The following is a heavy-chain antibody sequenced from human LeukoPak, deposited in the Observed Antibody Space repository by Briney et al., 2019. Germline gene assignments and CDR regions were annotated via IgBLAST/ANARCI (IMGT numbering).Heavy chain of an antibody. CDR3: ARDFHYYGSGSYGY. Sequence: GGSLRLSCAASGFTFSSYGMHWVRQAPGKGLEWVAVIWYDGSNKYYADSVKGRFTISRDNSKNTLYLQMNSLRAEDTAVYYCARDFHYYGSGSYGYWGQGTLVTVSP. CDR1: GFTFSSYG. CDR2: IWYDGSNK. V-gene: IGHV3-33*01. D-gene: IGHD3-10*01. J-gene: IGHJ4*02.